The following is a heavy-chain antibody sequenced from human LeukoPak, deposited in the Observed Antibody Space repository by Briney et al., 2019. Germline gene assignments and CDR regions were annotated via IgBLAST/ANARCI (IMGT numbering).Heavy chain of an antibody. V-gene: IGHV1-2*02. J-gene: IGHJ4*02. CDR3: TREGRVGAPFDY. D-gene: IGHD4/OR15-4a*01. Sequence: ASLKVSCKTSGYTFTDSYMRWVRQAPGQGLEWIGWINPNAGDTTYAQGFHGRVTMTRDTSISTVYMELNSLKLDDTAVYYCTREGRVGAPFDYWGQGTLVTVSS. CDR1: GYTFTDSY. CDR2: INPNAGDT.